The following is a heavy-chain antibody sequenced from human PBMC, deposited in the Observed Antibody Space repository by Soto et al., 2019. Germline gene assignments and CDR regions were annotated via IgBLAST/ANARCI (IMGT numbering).Heavy chain of an antibody. CDR2: MNPNSGNT. D-gene: IGHD6-6*01. V-gene: IGHV1-8*01. J-gene: IGHJ6*02. Sequence: QVQLVQSGAEVKKPGASVKVSCKASGYTFTSYDINWVRQATGQGLEWMGWMNPNSGNTGYAQKFQGRVTMTXXTXIXXAYMELSSLRSEDTAVYYCARSSSGLKYYYYGMDVWGQGTTVTVSS. CDR1: GYTFTSYD. CDR3: ARSSSGLKYYYYGMDV.